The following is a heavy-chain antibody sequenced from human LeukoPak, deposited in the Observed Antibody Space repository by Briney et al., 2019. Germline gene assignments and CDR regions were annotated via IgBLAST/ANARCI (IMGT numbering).Heavy chain of an antibody. J-gene: IGHJ4*02. CDR2: IYYRGGT. CDR3: ARVVIDATFDY. Sequence: SQTLSLTCPVAGASVRIVSYWWTWLRQPPGKGLEWIEHIYYRGGTIYNPSLKHRVTILVDTSKNEFSLELSSVTAADTAVYYCARVVIDATFDYWGKGTLGTVSS. CDR1: GASVRIVSYW. V-gene: IGHV4-61*01. D-gene: IGHD2-15*01.